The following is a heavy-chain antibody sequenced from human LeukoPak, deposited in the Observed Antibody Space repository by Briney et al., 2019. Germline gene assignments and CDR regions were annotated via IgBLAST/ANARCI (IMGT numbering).Heavy chain of an antibody. CDR2: IKSKTDGGTT. CDR1: VFALSTAG. Sequence: GGSLRLSCAVSVFALSTAGLSSVAQAPGKGLEWVGRIKSKTDGGTTDYAAPVKGRFTISRDDSKNTLYLQMNSLKTEDTAVYYCTTVSGRSCSNWGQGTLVTVSS. CDR3: TTVSGRSCSN. V-gene: IGHV3-15*01. J-gene: IGHJ4*02. D-gene: IGHD2-15*01.